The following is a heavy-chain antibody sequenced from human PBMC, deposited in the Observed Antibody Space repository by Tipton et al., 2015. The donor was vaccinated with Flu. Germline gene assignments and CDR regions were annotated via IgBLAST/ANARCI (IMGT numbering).Heavy chain of an antibody. Sequence: TLSLTCTVSGGSISSSSYYWGWIRQPPGKGLEWIGSIYYSGSTYYNPSLKSRVTISVDTSKNQFSLKLSSVTAADTAVYYCARGSSYYDFWSGYYWEGDGGGDYGMDVWGQGTTVTVAS. CDR2: IYYSGST. CDR1: GGSISSSSYY. V-gene: IGHV4-39*07. J-gene: IGHJ6*02. CDR3: ARGSSYYDFWSGYYWEGDGGGDYGMDV. D-gene: IGHD3-3*01.